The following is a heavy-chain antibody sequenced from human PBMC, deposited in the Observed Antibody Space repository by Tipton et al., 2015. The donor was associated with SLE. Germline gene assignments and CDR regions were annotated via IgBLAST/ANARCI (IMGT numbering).Heavy chain of an antibody. CDR2: INHSGST. CDR3: ARDLVRGVSGGY. J-gene: IGHJ4*02. CDR1: GGSSSPSHC. V-gene: IGHV4-4*02. Sequence: TLSLTCAVSGGSSSPSHCLSWVRSLPRKGMGWIGEINHSGSTNYNPSLKSRVTISVDKSKNQFSLKLSSVTAADTAVYYCARDLVRGVSGGYWGQGTLVT. D-gene: IGHD3-10*01.